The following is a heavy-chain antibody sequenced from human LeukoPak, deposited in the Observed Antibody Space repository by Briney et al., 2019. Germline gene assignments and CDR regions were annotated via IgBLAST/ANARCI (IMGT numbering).Heavy chain of an antibody. CDR1: GGSVRSGSYY. CDR2: ISYSGST. Sequence: SETLSLTCTVSGGSVRSGSYYWSWIRQPPGKGLEWIGYISYSGSTNYNPSLKSRVTISIDTSKNQISLSLSSVTAADTAVYYCARVNVVVVVAPPYWYFDLWGRGTLVTVSS. CDR3: ARVNVVVVVAPPYWYFDL. V-gene: IGHV4-61*01. J-gene: IGHJ2*01. D-gene: IGHD2-15*01.